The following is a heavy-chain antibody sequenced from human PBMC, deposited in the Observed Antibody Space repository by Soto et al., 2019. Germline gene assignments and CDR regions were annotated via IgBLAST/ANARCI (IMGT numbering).Heavy chain of an antibody. CDR3: ARRMDV. V-gene: IGHV4-59*01. J-gene: IGHJ6*03. CDR2: IYYSGST. Sequence: QVQLQESGPGLVKPSETLSLTCTVSGGSISSYYWSCIRQPPGKGLEWIGYIYYSGSTNYNPSLEGRGTISVDTSKNQCSLTLSSVTAADTAVYYCARRMDVWGKGPTVTVSS. CDR1: GGSISSYY.